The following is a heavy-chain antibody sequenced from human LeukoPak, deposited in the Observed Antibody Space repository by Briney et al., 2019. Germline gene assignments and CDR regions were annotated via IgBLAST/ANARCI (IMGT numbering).Heavy chain of an antibody. Sequence: GSLRLSCAASGFTFDDYGMSWVRQAPGKGLEWVSIISGSGTVTYYADSVKGRFTISRDNSQNTLYLQMNSLRAEDTAVYYCAKTSVGEGRIIGSGYFDNWGQGTLVTVSS. CDR2: ISGSGTVT. CDR1: GFTFDDYG. D-gene: IGHD2-15*01. V-gene: IGHV3-23*01. J-gene: IGHJ4*02. CDR3: AKTSVGEGRIIGSGYFDN.